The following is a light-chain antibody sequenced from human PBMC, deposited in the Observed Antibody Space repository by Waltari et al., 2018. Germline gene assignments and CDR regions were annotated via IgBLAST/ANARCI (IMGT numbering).Light chain of an antibody. V-gene: IGKV2-40*01. J-gene: IGKJ1*01. CDR1: PSLLDSEDGNTY. CDR2: EVS. CDR3: MQGIEYPPT. Sequence: DIVMTQTPLSLPVTLGEPASISCRSSPSLLDSEDGNTYLDWYLQKPGQSPQLLIYEVSNRASGVPDRFSGSGSDTDFTLKISRVEAEDVGVYYCMQGIEYPPTFGQGTKVEIK.